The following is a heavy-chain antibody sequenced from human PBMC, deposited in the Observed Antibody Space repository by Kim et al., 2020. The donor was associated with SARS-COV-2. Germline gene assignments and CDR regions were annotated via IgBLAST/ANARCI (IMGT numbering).Heavy chain of an antibody. V-gene: IGHV3-30*04. CDR2: ISHDGSNK. D-gene: IGHD5-18*01. Sequence: GGSLRLSCAASGFTFSSYAMHWVRQAPGKGLEWVAVISHDGSNKYHVDSVKGRFTISRDKSKNTLYLHMNSLRAEDTAVYYCARDVNRGYSYGWTYYYYG. CDR3: ARDVNRGYSYGWTYYYYG. J-gene: IGHJ6*01. CDR1: GFTFSSYA.